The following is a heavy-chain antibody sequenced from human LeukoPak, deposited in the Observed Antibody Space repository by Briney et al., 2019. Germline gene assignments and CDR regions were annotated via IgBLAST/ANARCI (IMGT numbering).Heavy chain of an antibody. CDR2: IYHSGST. Sequence: MSSETLSLTCAVYGGSFSGYSWSWIRQPPGKGLEWIGYIYHSGSTYYNPSLKSRVTISVDRSKNQFSLKLSSVTAADTAVYYCASNSYIAGGQNDYWGQGTLVTVSS. J-gene: IGHJ4*02. D-gene: IGHD4-23*01. V-gene: IGHV4-30-2*01. CDR1: GGSFSGYS. CDR3: ASNSYIAGGQNDY.